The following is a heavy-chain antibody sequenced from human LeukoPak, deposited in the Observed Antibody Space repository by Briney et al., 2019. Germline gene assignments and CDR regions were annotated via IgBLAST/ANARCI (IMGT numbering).Heavy chain of an antibody. CDR2: IRYDGSNK. D-gene: IGHD3-22*01. V-gene: IGHV3-30*02. Sequence: PGGSLRLSCAASGFTFSSYSMNWVRQAPGKGLEWLAFIRYDGSNKYYADSVKGRFTISRDNSKNTLNLQMNSLRAEDTAVYYCARDLGQYYDTSDNWFDPWGQGTLVTVSS. CDR3: ARDLGQYYDTSDNWFDP. J-gene: IGHJ5*02. CDR1: GFTFSSYS.